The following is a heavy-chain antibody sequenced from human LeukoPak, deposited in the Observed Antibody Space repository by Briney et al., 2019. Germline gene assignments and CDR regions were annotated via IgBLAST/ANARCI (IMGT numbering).Heavy chain of an antibody. J-gene: IGHJ5*02. Sequence: PSETLSLTCTVSGGSISSYYWGWIRQPPGKGLEWIGSIYYSGSTYYNPSLKSRVTISVDTSKNQFSLKLSSVTAADTAVYYCARHGVRYYYDSSASWFDPWGQGTLVTVSS. V-gene: IGHV4-39*01. CDR2: IYYSGST. CDR1: GGSISSYY. D-gene: IGHD3-22*01. CDR3: ARHGVRYYYDSSASWFDP.